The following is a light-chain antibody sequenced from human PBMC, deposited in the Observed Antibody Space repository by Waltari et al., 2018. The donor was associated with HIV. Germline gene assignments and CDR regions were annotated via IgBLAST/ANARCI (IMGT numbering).Light chain of an antibody. Sequence: DIVLTQSPGTLSLSPGDTAALFCRASQSVRDNYLAWYQQKPGRAPRLLISGVSNRATGIPDRFSGSGAGTDFTLTISRLEPEDFAVYYCQQYGSSLWTFGRGTKVE. CDR1: QSVRDNY. CDR2: GVS. J-gene: IGKJ1*01. CDR3: QQYGSSLWT. V-gene: IGKV3-20*01.